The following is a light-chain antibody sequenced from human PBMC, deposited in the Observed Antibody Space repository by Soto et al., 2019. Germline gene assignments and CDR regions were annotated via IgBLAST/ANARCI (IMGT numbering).Light chain of an antibody. Sequence: QSVLSQPPSASGTPGQSVTISCSGSNSNIGRNYVYWYQQLPGTAPKLLIYRNNQRPSGVPDRISGSKSGTSASLAISGLRSEDEADYYCATWDDTLSGALIGGGTKLTVL. J-gene: IGLJ2*01. CDR2: RNN. CDR3: ATWDDTLSGAL. V-gene: IGLV1-47*01. CDR1: NSNIGRNY.